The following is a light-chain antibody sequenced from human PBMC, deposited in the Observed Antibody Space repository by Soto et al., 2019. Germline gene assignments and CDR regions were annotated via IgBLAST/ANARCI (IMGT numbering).Light chain of an antibody. Sequence: IVLTQSPCTLSLSPGERATLSCRASQSVSSNLAWYQQKPGQAPRLLIYGASSRATGIPDRFSGSGSGTDFTLTISRLEPEDFAVYYCQQYGSSGTFGQGTKVDI. V-gene: IGKV3-20*01. CDR2: GAS. CDR1: QSVSSN. CDR3: QQYGSSGT. J-gene: IGKJ1*01.